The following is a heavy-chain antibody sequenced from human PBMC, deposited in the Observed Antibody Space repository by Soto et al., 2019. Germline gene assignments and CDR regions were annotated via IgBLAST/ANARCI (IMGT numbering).Heavy chain of an antibody. V-gene: IGHV3-48*01. CDR2: ISSSSSTI. Sequence: PGGSLRISCAASGFTFSSYSMTWVRQAPGKGLEWVSYISSSSSTIYYADSVRGRFTISRDNAENSRYLQMNSLRAEDTAVYYCAGTTSQQWYYMDVWGKGTTVTVSS. CDR1: GFTFSSYS. J-gene: IGHJ6*03. D-gene: IGHD1-1*01. CDR3: AGTTSQQWYYMDV.